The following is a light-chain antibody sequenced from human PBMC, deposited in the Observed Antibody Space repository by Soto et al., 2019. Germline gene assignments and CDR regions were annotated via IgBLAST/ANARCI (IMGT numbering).Light chain of an antibody. CDR2: EAS. CDR3: QQYNSYSWT. CDR1: QSISSW. V-gene: IGKV1-5*01. J-gene: IGKJ1*01. Sequence: DIQMTQSPSTLSASVGDRVTITCRASQSISSWLAWYQQKPGKAPKLLIHEASRLESGVPSRFSGSESGTEFTLTISSLQPDDFATYYCQQYNSYSWTFGQGTKVDIK.